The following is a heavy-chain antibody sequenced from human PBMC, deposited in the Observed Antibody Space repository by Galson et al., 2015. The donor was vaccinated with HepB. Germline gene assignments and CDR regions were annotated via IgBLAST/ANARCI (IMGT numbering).Heavy chain of an antibody. CDR2: ISGDNGNT. V-gene: IGHV1-18*01. J-gene: IGHJ5*02. CDR1: GYNFTDG. CDR3: VKAVTPAVTPAGS. D-gene: IGHD4-23*01. Sequence: SVKVSCKASGYNFTDGMSWVRQAPGQGLECMGWISGDNGNTRYAEKFQGRVSMTTDTATSTAYLELRSLRSDDTAVYYCVKAVTPAVTPAGSWGQGILVSVSS.